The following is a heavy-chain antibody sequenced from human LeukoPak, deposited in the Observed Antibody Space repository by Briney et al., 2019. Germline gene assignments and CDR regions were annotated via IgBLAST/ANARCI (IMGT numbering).Heavy chain of an antibody. D-gene: IGHD2-21*02. CDR2: IAYSSGNT. Sequence: PGGSLRLFCAASGFTFSAYGMSWFRQAPGKRLEWVSAIAYSSGNTYYADSVKGRFTISRHNSKNTLYLQMNSLRAEDTALYYCAKDGTGCGGDCYSDYWGQGTLVTVSS. CDR1: GFTFSAYG. V-gene: IGHV3-23*01. J-gene: IGHJ4*02. CDR3: AKDGTGCGGDCYSDY.